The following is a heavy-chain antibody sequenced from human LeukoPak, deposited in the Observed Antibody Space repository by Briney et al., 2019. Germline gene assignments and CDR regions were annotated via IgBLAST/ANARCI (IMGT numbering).Heavy chain of an antibody. CDR1: GFTSSDYY. CDR3: VRGGPYGDYDAY. J-gene: IGHJ4*02. V-gene: IGHV3-11*06. D-gene: IGHD4-17*01. CDR2: ISSDNTYA. Sequence: GGSLRLSCAVSGFTSSDYYMSWVRQAPGKEMECVSYISSDNTYANYADSVRGRFTLSRDNAKNSLYLQMNSLRAEDTAVYYCVRGGPYGDYDAYWGQGTLVTVSS.